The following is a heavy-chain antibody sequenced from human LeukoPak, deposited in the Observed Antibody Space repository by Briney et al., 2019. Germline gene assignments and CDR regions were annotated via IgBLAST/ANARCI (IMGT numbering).Heavy chain of an antibody. CDR1: GFTFSDYY. J-gene: IGHJ4*02. CDR3: ARERDANYYDSSGYYSIRDY. CDR2: ISSSGSTI. V-gene: IGHV3-11*04. Sequence: GGSLRLSCAASGFTFSDYYMSWIRQAPGKGLEWVSYISSSGSTIYYADSVKGRFTISRDNAKNSLYLQMTSLRAEATAVYYCARERDANYYDSSGYYSIRDYWGQGTLVTVSS. D-gene: IGHD3-22*01.